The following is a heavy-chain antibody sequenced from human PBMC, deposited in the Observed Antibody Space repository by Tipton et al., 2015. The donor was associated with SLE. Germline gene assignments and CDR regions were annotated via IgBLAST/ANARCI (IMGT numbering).Heavy chain of an antibody. D-gene: IGHD1-14*01. CDR2: INPNSGGT. CDR1: GYSFTAYN. V-gene: IGHV1-2*06. CDR3: ARTRRGSSGTFDI. Sequence: QLVQSGAEVKKPGASVKVSCKASGYSFTAYNMHWVRQAPGKGLEWMGRINPNSGGTNRAQDFQGRVTMTRDTSISSVFVEVSGLRSDDTAIYYCARTRRGSSGTFDIWGQGTVVTVSA. J-gene: IGHJ3*02.